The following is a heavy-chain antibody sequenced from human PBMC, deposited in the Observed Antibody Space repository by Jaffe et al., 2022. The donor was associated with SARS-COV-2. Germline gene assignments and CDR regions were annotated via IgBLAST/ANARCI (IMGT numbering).Heavy chain of an antibody. D-gene: IGHD3-10*01. CDR3: ARGFGSGNYFNAFDV. J-gene: IGHJ3*01. V-gene: IGHV3-53*01. CDR1: GFTVGTDY. Sequence: EVQLVESGGGLILPGGSLRLSCAASGFTVGTDYISWVRQAPGKGLEWVSVIYSGGSIRYSDSVKGRFTISRDNSKNTVFLQMNSLRVEDTAVYYCARGFGSGNYFNAFDVWGQGTMVTVSS. CDR2: IYSGGSI.